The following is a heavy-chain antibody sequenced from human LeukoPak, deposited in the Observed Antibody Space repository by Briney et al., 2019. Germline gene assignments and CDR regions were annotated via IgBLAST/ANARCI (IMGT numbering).Heavy chain of an antibody. D-gene: IGHD5-12*01. J-gene: IGHJ4*02. CDR1: GFTFSNAW. V-gene: IGHV3-15*07. CDR2: IKSKTDGGTT. Sequence: GGSLRLSCAASGFTFSNAWMNWVRQAPGKGLEWVGRIKSKTDGGTTDYAAPVKGRFTITRDDSKNTLYLQMNSLKTEDTAVYYCTTQDIVATTIDYWGQGTLVTVSS. CDR3: TTQDIVATTIDY.